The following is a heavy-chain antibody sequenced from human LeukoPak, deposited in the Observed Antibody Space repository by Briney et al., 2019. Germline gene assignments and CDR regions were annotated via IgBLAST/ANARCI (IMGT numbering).Heavy chain of an antibody. CDR2: IYPGDSDI. V-gene: IGHV5-51*01. D-gene: IGHD7-27*01. CDR3: ARPLGNFDY. CDR1: GYTFTNYW. J-gene: IGHJ4*02. Sequence: PGESLKISCKASGYTFTNYWSGWVRQMPGKGLEWMGIIYPGDSDIRYSPSFQGQVTISVDKSISTAYLQWSSLKASDTAIYYCARPLGNFDYWGQGTLVTVSS.